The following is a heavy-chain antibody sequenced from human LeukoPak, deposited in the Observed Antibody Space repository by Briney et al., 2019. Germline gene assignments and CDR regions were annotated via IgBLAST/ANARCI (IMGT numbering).Heavy chain of an antibody. D-gene: IGHD3-16*02. CDR3: ARVPYYDYVWGSYRGEDIQQPPDNGIDY. J-gene: IGHJ4*02. V-gene: IGHV3-48*02. Sequence: GGSLRLSCAASGFTFSSYSMNWVRQAPGKGLEWVSYISSSSSTIYYADSVKGRFTISRDNAKNSLYLQMNSLRDEDTAVYYCARVPYYDYVWGSYRGEDIQQPPDNGIDYWGQGTLVTVSS. CDR2: ISSSSSTI. CDR1: GFTFSSYS.